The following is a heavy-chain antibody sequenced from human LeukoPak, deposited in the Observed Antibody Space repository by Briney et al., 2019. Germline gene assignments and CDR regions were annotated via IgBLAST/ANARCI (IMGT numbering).Heavy chain of an antibody. D-gene: IGHD6-13*01. Sequence: GGSLILSCAASGFTFSSYAMSWVRQAPGKGLEWVSAISGSGGSTYYADSVKGRFTISRDNSKNTLYLQMNSLRAEDTAVYYCAKEGNYRRSWYSDYWGQGTLVTVSS. CDR1: GFTFSSYA. CDR2: ISGSGGST. V-gene: IGHV3-23*01. J-gene: IGHJ4*02. CDR3: AKEGNYRRSWYSDY.